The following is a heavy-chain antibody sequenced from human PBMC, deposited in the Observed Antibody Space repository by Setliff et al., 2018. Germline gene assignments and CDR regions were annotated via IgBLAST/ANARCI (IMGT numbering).Heavy chain of an antibody. CDR3: ARSFSRSEKFLLDY. CDR2: IIHSGST. Sequence: SETLSLTCAVYGGSFGGYYWSWIRQPPGKRLEWIGEIIHSGSTNYNPSLKSRVTISMDTSKNQFSLKVSSVTAADTAVYYCARSFSRSEKFLLDYWGQGALVTV. V-gene: IGHV4-34*12. J-gene: IGHJ4*02. D-gene: IGHD2-15*01. CDR1: GGSFGGYY.